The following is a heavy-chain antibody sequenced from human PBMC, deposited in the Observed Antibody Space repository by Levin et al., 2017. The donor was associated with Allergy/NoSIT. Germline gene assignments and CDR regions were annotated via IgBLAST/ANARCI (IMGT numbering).Heavy chain of an antibody. D-gene: IGHD6-19*01. CDR3: AKEDSSGWPKRYYYYYGMDV. CDR2: ISYDGSNK. CDR1: GFTFSSYG. Sequence: GESLKISCAASGFTFSSYGMHWVRQAPGKGLEWVAVISYDGSNKYYADSVKGRFTISRDNSKNTLYLQMNSLRAEDTAVYYCAKEDSSGWPKRYYYYYGMDVWGQGTTVTVSS. J-gene: IGHJ6*02. V-gene: IGHV3-30*18.